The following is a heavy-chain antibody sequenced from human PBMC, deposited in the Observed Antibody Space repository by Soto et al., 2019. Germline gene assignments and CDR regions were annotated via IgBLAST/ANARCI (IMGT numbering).Heavy chain of an antibody. CDR2: INVYNENR. D-gene: IGHD6-13*01. J-gene: IGHJ4*02. Sequence: ASVKVSCKASRYTFTNYYDTRVRQAPGPGLEWMGWINVYNENRGYAQRFQGRVTMTTATSTTTAYLELRGLTSDDAAVYYCARGIAAPGNIYDGVGGHYFDYWGQGTQVTVSS. V-gene: IGHV1-18*04. CDR3: ARGIAAPGNIYDGVGGHYFDY. CDR1: RYTFTNYY.